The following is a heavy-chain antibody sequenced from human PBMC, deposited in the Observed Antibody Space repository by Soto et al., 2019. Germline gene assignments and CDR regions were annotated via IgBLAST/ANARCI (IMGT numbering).Heavy chain of an antibody. V-gene: IGHV3-21*01. CDR1: GFTFSSYS. CDR3: ASERATDSGPFDY. D-gene: IGHD4-4*01. J-gene: IGHJ4*02. Sequence: KPGGSLRLSCAASGFTFSSYSMNWVRQAPGKGLEWVSSISSSSSYIYYADSVKGRFTISRDNAKNPLYLQMNSLRAEDTAVYYCASERATDSGPFDYWGQGTLVTVSS. CDR2: ISSSSSYI.